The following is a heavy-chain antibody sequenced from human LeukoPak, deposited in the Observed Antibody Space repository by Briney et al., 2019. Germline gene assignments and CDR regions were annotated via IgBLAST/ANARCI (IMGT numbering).Heavy chain of an antibody. V-gene: IGHV4-59*12. CDR1: GGSISSYY. Sequence: SETLSLTCTVSGGSISSYYWSWIRQPPGKGLEWIGNIYHSVSTYYNPSLKSRVTISVDRSKNQFSLKLSSVTAADTAVYYCASHDSSGYYGLDYWGQGTLVTVSS. D-gene: IGHD3-22*01. J-gene: IGHJ4*02. CDR3: ASHDSSGYYGLDY. CDR2: IYHSVST.